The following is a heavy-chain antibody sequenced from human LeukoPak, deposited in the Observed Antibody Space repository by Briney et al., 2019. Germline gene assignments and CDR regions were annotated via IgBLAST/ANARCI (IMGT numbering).Heavy chain of an antibody. V-gene: IGHV3-23*01. Sequence: GGSLRLSCAASGFTFDDYGMSWVRQAPGKGLEWVSLISGSGGSTYYADSVKGRFTISRDNSKNTLYLQMNSLRVEDTAVYYCAKGNIAARQDIMDVWGQGTTVTVSS. CDR1: GFTFDDYG. D-gene: IGHD6-6*01. CDR3: AKGNIAARQDIMDV. J-gene: IGHJ6*02. CDR2: ISGSGGST.